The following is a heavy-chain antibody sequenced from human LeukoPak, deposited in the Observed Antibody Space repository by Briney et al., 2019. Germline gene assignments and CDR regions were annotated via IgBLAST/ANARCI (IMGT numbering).Heavy chain of an antibody. CDR1: GCSVSSGSYY. CDR2: IYYSGST. Sequence: SETLSLTCTVSGCSVSSGSYYWSWIRQPPGKGLEWIGYIYYSGSTNYNPSLKSRVTISVDTSKNQFSLKLSSVTAADTAVYYCARGHYYDFWSGYFFTAASWFDSWGQGTLVTVSS. V-gene: IGHV4-61*01. J-gene: IGHJ5*01. D-gene: IGHD3-3*01. CDR3: ARGHYYDFWSGYFFTAASWFDS.